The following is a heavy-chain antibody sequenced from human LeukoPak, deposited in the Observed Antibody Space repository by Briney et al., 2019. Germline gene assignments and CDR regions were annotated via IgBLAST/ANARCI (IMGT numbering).Heavy chain of an antibody. V-gene: IGHV1-18*04. Sequence: ASVKVSCKASGYTFSNYGISWMRQAPELGLEWMGWTSYKGNTNYAQKFQDRVTMTTDTSTTTAYMELRSLESDDTAVYYCARHSGSGWQALGYWGQGTLVTVSS. CDR1: GYTFSNYG. CDR3: ARHSGSGWQALGY. CDR2: TSYKGNT. D-gene: IGHD6-19*01. J-gene: IGHJ4*02.